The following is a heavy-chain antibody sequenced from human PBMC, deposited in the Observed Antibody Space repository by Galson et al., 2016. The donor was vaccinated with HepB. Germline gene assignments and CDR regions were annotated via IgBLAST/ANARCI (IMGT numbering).Heavy chain of an antibody. D-gene: IGHD2-8*02. V-gene: IGHV4-59*01. CDR3: ARVRGERYCRGGFCYFHYFYRDV. CDR2: DHTRGSP. J-gene: IGHJ6*03. CDR1: GASINGYC. Sequence: SETLSLTCTVSGASINGYCWAWIRHSPGKGLEWIGYDHTRGSPNYNPSLTSRVTISIDTSKNQLSLRLASMTAADTAVYFCARVRGERYCRGGFCYFHYFYRDVWGKGTTVTVSS.